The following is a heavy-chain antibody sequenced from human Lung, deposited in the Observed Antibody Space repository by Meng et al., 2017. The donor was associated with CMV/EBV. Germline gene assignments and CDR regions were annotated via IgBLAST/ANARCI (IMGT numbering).Heavy chain of an antibody. CDR1: GFTFSSYS. CDR2: ISSRSSYI. Sequence: GGSLRLSXAASGFTFSSYSINWVRQAPGKGLEWVSSISSRSSYIYYADSVKGRFTISRDNAKNSLYLQMNSLRAEDTAVYYCAREFCSSSSCYPPDVWGQGTTVTVSS. CDR3: AREFCSSSSCYPPDV. V-gene: IGHV3-21*01. J-gene: IGHJ6*02. D-gene: IGHD2-2*01.